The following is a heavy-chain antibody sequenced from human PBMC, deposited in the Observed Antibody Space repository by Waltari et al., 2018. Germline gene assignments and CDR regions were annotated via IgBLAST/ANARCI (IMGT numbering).Heavy chain of an antibody. CDR2: ISSSGSTI. Sequence: EVQLVESGGGLVQPGGSLRLSCAASGFTFSSYEMNWVRQAPGKGLEWVSYISSSGSTIYYADSVKGRLTISRDNAKNSLYLQMNSLRAEDTAVYYCARIYDSSGYYFDYWGQGTLVTVSS. CDR3: ARIYDSSGYYFDY. CDR1: GFTFSSYE. V-gene: IGHV3-48*03. J-gene: IGHJ4*02. D-gene: IGHD3-22*01.